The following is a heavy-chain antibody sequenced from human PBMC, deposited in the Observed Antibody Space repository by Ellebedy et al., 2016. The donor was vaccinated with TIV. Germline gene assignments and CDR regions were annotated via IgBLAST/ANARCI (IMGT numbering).Heavy chain of an antibody. CDR2: INHSGST. CDR3: ARGWRVGATMRMYWFDP. J-gene: IGHJ5*02. V-gene: IGHV4-34*01. CDR1: GGSFSGYY. D-gene: IGHD1-26*01. Sequence: MPSETLSLTCAVYGGSFSGYYWSWIRQPPGKGLEWIGEINHSGSTNYNPSLKSRVTMSVDTSKTQFSLKLSPVTAADTGVYYCARGWRVGATMRMYWFDPWGQGTLVTVSS.